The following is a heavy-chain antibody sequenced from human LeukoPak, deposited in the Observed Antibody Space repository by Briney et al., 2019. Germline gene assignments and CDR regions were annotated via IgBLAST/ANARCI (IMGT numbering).Heavy chain of an antibody. CDR2: IYTSGST. CDR1: GGSISSGSYY. D-gene: IGHD3-10*01. CDR3: ARVLTYYYGSGSYSDAFDI. V-gene: IGHV4-61*02. J-gene: IGHJ3*02. Sequence: SETLSLTCTVSGGSISSGSYYWSWIRQPAGKGLEWIGRIYTSGSTNYNPSLKSRVTISVDTSKNQFSLKLSSVTAADTAVYYCARVLTYYYGSGSYSDAFDIWGQGTMVTVSS.